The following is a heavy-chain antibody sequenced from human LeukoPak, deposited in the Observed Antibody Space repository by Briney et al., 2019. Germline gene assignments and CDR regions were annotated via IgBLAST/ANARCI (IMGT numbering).Heavy chain of an antibody. D-gene: IGHD1-26*01. V-gene: IGHV4-39*02. CDR3: ARDLPHPGGSYLIGGYFDL. CDR1: GGSISSSSYY. J-gene: IGHJ2*01. CDR2: IYYSGST. Sequence: PSETLSLTCTVSGGSISSSSYYWGWIRQPPGKGLEWIGSIYYSGSTYYNPSLKSRVTISVDTSKNQFSLKLSSVTAADTAVYYCARDLPHPGGSYLIGGYFDLWGRGTLVTVSS.